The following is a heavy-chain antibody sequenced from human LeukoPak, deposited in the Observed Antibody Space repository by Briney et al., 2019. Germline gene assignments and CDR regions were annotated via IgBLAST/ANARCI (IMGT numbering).Heavy chain of an antibody. CDR3: ARTPYYYYGMDV. CDR2: IYYSGST. Sequence: SETLSPTCTVSGGSISSSSYYWGWIRQPPGKGLEWIGYIYYSGSTNYNPSLKSRVTISVDTSKNQFSLKLSSVTAADTAVYYCARTPYYYYGMDVWGQGTTVTVSS. V-gene: IGHV4-61*05. CDR1: GGSISSSSYY. J-gene: IGHJ6*02.